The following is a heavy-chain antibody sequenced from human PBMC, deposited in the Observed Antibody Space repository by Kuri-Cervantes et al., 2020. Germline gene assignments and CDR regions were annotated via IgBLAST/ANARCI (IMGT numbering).Heavy chain of an antibody. D-gene: IGHD3-16*01. CDR2: ISSTSNTI. CDR3: AREGGDKMDAFDI. Sequence: GGSLRLSCAASEFTFSNYSMNWVRQAPGKGLEWVSYISSTSNTIYYADSVKGRFTISRDNAKNSLYLQMNSLRAEDTAVYYCAREGGDKMDAFDIWGQGTMVTVSS. J-gene: IGHJ3*02. CDR1: EFTFSNYS. V-gene: IGHV3-48*04.